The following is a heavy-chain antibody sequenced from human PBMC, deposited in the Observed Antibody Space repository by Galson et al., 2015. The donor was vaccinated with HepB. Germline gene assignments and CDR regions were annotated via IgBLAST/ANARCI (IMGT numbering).Heavy chain of an antibody. V-gene: IGHV3-30*19. D-gene: IGHD4-17*01. CDR2: ISYDGSNK. CDR1: GFTFSTYG. Sequence: SLRLSCATSGFTFSTYGMHWVRQAPGKGLEWVAVISYDGSNKYYADSVKGRFTISRDNSKNTLYLQMNSLRAEDTAVYYCARVFPPQYGDAPSPLDYWGRGTLVTVSS. CDR3: ARVFPPQYGDAPSPLDY. J-gene: IGHJ4*02.